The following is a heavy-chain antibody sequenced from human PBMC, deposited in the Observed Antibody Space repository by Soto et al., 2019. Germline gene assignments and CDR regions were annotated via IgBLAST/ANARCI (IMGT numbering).Heavy chain of an antibody. CDR3: ARERHQMGWHYYFDY. Sequence: QVQLVQSGAEVKKPGSSVKVSCKASGGTFSSYAISWVRQAPGQGLEWMGGIIPIFGTANFAQKFQGRVTITADESTSTAYMELSSLRSEDTAVYYCARERHQMGWHYYFDYWGQGTLVTVSS. D-gene: IGHD2-15*01. J-gene: IGHJ4*02. CDR2: IIPIFGTA. V-gene: IGHV1-69*12. CDR1: GGTFSSYA.